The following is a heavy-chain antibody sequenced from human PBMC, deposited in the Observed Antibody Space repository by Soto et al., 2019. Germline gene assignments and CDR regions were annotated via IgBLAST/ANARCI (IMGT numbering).Heavy chain of an antibody. CDR2: ISAYSGNT. Sequence: ASVKVSCKASGYTFTNFGISWVRQAPGQGLEWMGWISAYSGNTNYAQKFQGRVTMTTDTSTSTAYMELRSLRSDDTAVYYCVRRWLETGPFDYWGQGILVTVSS. D-gene: IGHD6-19*01. CDR1: GYTFTNFG. J-gene: IGHJ4*02. V-gene: IGHV1-18*01. CDR3: VRRWLETGPFDY.